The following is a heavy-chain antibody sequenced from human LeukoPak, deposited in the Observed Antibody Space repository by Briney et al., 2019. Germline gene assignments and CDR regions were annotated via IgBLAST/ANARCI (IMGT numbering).Heavy chain of an antibody. D-gene: IGHD2-21*01. CDR2: FIPVHDTA. Sequence: SVKVSCKASGGTFTKYVISWVRGAPGQGLEWMGRFIPVHDTANYAHKFQGRVILTADRSTSTAYMELTSLRSEDTAVYYCAMLGVIPDWGQGTLITVSS. CDR1: GGTFTKYV. CDR3: AMLGVIPD. V-gene: IGHV1-69*04. J-gene: IGHJ1*01.